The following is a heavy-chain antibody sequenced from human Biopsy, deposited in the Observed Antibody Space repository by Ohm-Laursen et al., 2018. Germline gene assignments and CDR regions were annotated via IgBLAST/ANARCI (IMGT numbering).Heavy chain of an antibody. CDR3: ARDPLNGHKHFDY. Sequence: ASVYASCKASSYTFTDYNIHWMRQAPGQGLAWLGYIICKTGATNYAQKFQGTVSMTRDTSIRTTYLALGSLRSADTAIYYCARDPLNGHKHFDYWGQGSLVTVSS. J-gene: IGHJ4*02. CDR1: SYTFTDYN. CDR2: IICKTGAT. D-gene: IGHD2-8*01. V-gene: IGHV1-2*02.